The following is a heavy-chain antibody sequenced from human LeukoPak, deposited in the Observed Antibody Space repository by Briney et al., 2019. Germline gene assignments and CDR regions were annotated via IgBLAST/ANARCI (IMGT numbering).Heavy chain of an antibody. Sequence: GGSLRLSCVASGLTFSSYGMHWVRQAPGKGLEWVGRIKSKTDGGTTDYAAPVKGRFTISRDDSKNTLYLQMNSLKPEDTAVYYCTTVWGWELDYWGQGTLVTVSS. CDR2: IKSKTDGGTT. CDR3: TTVWGWELDY. CDR1: GLTFSSYG. D-gene: IGHD1-26*01. V-gene: IGHV3-15*01. J-gene: IGHJ4*02.